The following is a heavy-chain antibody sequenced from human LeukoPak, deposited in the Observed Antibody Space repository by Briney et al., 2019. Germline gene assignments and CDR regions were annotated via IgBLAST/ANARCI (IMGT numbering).Heavy chain of an antibody. J-gene: IGHJ4*01. Sequence: GGSLRLSCAASGFTFSSYGMHWVRQAPGKGLEWVAFIRFDGSNKYYADSVKGRFTISRGTSKNTLSLQINSLRAEDTAVYYPAGIDFDYSGHGTLVTVSS. CDR3: AGIDFDY. CDR2: IRFDGSNK. V-gene: IGHV3-30*02. CDR1: GFTFSSYG.